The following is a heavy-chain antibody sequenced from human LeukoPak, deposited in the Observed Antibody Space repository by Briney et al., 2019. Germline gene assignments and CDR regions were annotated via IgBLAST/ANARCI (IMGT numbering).Heavy chain of an antibody. CDR1: GXSFSSFA. CDR3: TRLTMATDYSGMDV. J-gene: IGHJ6*02. D-gene: IGHD3-10*01. Sequence: GGSLRLSCTASGXSFSSFAMTWVRQASGKGLEWVGRIRSIANSYATAYDESVRGRFSISRDDSKNTAYLQMNSLKTEDTAVYYCTRLTMATDYSGMDVWGQGTTVTVSS. V-gene: IGHV3-73*01. CDR2: IRSIANSYAT.